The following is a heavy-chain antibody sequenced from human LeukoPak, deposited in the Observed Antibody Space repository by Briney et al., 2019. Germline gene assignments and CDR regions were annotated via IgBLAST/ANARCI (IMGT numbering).Heavy chain of an antibody. V-gene: IGHV5-51*04. D-gene: IGHD2-15*01. J-gene: IGHJ4*02. Sequence: GASLKISCKGSGYSFTSYWIGWVRQLPGKGLEWMGIIYPGDSDTRYSPSFQGQVTISADKPISTAYLQWSSLKASDTAMYYCARGIVVVVAALPSSEYYFDYWGQGTLVTVSS. CDR3: ARGIVVVVAALPSSEYYFDY. CDR2: IYPGDSDT. CDR1: GYSFTSYW.